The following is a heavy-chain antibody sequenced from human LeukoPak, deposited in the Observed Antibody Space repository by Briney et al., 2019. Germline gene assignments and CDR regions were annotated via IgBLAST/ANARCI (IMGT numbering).Heavy chain of an antibody. CDR1: GGTFSSYA. V-gene: IGHV1-2*02. CDR3: AKGGGSGYYYMDV. D-gene: IGHD3-10*01. J-gene: IGHJ6*03. CDR2: INPNSGGT. Sequence: ASVKVSCKASGGTFSSYAVSWVRQAPGQGLEWMGWINPNSGGTNYAQKFQGRVTMTRDTSISTAYMELSRLRSNDTAVYYCAKGGGSGYYYMDVWGKGTTVTISS.